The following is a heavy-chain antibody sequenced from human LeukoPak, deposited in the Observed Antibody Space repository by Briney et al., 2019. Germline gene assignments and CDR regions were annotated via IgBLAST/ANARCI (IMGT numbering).Heavy chain of an antibody. Sequence: ASVKVSCKVSGYTLTELSMHWVRQAPGKGLEWMGGFDPEDGETIYAQKFQGRVTMTEDTSTDTAYMELSSLRSEDTAVYYCARGHRVVVPASHYYYYYMDVWGKGTTVTVSS. J-gene: IGHJ6*03. CDR1: GYTLTELS. V-gene: IGHV1-24*01. CDR3: ARGHRVVVPASHYYYYYMDV. CDR2: FDPEDGET. D-gene: IGHD2-2*01.